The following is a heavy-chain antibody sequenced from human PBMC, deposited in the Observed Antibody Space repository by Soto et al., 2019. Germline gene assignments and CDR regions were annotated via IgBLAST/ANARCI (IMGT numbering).Heavy chain of an antibody. V-gene: IGHV1-69*06. D-gene: IGHD2-15*01. J-gene: IGHJ6*02. CDR1: GGTFNTYV. CDR2: ITPIFGTA. Sequence: SVEVSCKASGGTFNTYVISWVRQAPGQGLEWMGGITPIFGTANYAQKFQGRVTITADKSTSTAYMELSSLRSEDTAVYFCARGRWQLDRKYYYGMDVWGQGTTVTVSS. CDR3: ARGRWQLDRKYYYGMDV.